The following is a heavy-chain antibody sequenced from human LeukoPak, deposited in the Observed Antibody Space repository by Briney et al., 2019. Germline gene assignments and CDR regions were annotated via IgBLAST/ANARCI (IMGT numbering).Heavy chain of an antibody. D-gene: IGHD6-19*01. CDR1: GFTFSSYS. CDR2: INSDGSST. V-gene: IGHV3-74*03. J-gene: IGHJ4*02. Sequence: GGSLRLSCAASGFTFSSYSMNWVRQAPGKGLVWVSRINSDGSSTKYADSVKGRFTISRDNAKNTVSLQMNSLRAEDTAVYYCARDKAVGDHFDYWGQGTLVTVSS. CDR3: ARDKAVGDHFDY.